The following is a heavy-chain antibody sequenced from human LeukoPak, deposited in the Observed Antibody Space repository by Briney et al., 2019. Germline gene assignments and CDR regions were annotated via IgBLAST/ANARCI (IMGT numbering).Heavy chain of an antibody. CDR1: GYTFTGYY. D-gene: IGHD6-19*01. CDR2: INPNSGGT. CDR3: ARKASVGYSSGWYYDY. J-gene: IGHJ4*02. V-gene: IGHV1-2*02. Sequence: ASVKVSCKASGYTFTGYYMHWVRQAPGQGLEWMGWINPNSGGTNYAQKFQGRVTMTRDTSISTAYMELSRLRSDDTAVYYCARKASVGYSSGWYYDYWGQGTLVTVSP.